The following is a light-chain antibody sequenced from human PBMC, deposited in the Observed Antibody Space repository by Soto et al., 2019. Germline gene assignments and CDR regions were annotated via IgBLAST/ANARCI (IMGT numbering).Light chain of an antibody. CDR2: LNSDGSH. J-gene: IGLJ2*01. CDR3: QTWGTGIQG. Sequence: QLVLTQSPSASASLGASVKLTCTLGRGHSSYAIAWHQQQPEKGPRYLVKLNSDGSHSKGDGIPDRFSGSSSGAERYLTISSLQSEDEADYYCQTWGTGIQGFGGGTKVTVL. V-gene: IGLV4-69*01. CDR1: RGHSSYA.